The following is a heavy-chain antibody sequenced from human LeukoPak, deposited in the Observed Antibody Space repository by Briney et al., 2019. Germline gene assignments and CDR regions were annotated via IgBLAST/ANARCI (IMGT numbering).Heavy chain of an antibody. V-gene: IGHV4-34*01. D-gene: IGHD3-22*01. CDR3: ARVLRSSGSPDY. J-gene: IGHJ4*02. Sequence: SETLSLTCAVYGGSFSGYYWSWIRQPPGKGLGWIGEINHSGSTNYNPSLKSRVTISVDTSKNQFSLKLSSVTAADTAVYYCARVLRSSGSPDYWGQGTLVTVSS. CDR1: GGSFSGYY. CDR2: INHSGST.